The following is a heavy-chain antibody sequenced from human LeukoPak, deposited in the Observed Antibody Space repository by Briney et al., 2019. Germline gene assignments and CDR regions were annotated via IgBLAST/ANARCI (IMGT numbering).Heavy chain of an antibody. CDR1: GGSISSYY. D-gene: IGHD3-10*01. J-gene: IGHJ4*02. Sequence: PSETLSLTCTVSGGSISSYYWSWIRQPPGKGLEWIGEINHSGSTNYNPSLKSRVTISVDTSKNQFSLKLSSVTAADTAVYYCARGSEFRYYFDYWGQGTLVTVSS. CDR3: ARGSEFRYYFDY. CDR2: INHSGST. V-gene: IGHV4-34*01.